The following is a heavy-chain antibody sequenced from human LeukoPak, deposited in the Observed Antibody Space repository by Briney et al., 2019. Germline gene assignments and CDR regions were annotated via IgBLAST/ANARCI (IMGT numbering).Heavy chain of an antibody. CDR1: GFTLSTYA. CDR2: TSSSDAGT. Sequence: GGSLRLSCAASGFTLSTYAMSWVRQTPGKGLEWVAATSSSDAGTYHADSVRGRFTISRDNSKNTLYLQMNSLRAEDAAVYFCAKARVTACRGAYCYPFDPWGQGTLVTVSS. D-gene: IGHD2-21*01. J-gene: IGHJ5*02. CDR3: AKARVTACRGAYCYPFDP. V-gene: IGHV3-23*01.